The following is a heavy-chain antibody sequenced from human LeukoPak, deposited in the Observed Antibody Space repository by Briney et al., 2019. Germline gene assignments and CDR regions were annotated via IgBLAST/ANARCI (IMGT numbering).Heavy chain of an antibody. J-gene: IGHJ3*02. CDR2: IHHSGGT. CDR1: GGSFSGW. CDR3: ARYNGWAFDI. D-gene: IGHD5-24*01. Sequence: PSETLSLTCAVYGGSFSGWWSWIRQPPGKGLEWIGEIHHSGGTKYNPSLRSIDTISVDTSKRQISLKMTSVTAADTAIYYCARYNGWAFDIWGQGTVVTVSS. V-gene: IGHV4-34*01.